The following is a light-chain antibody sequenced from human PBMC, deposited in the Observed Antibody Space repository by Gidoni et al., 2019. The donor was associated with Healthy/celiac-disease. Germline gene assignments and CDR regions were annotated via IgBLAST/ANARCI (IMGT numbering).Light chain of an antibody. CDR2: DNN. Sequence: QSVLTQPPSVSAAPGQKVTISCSGSSSNIGNNYVSWYQQLPGTAPKLPIYDNNKRPSGIPDRLSGSKSGTSATLGITGLQTGDEADYYCGTWDSSLSVVVFGGGTKLTVL. V-gene: IGLV1-51*01. CDR1: SSNIGNNY. J-gene: IGLJ2*01. CDR3: GTWDSSLSVVV.